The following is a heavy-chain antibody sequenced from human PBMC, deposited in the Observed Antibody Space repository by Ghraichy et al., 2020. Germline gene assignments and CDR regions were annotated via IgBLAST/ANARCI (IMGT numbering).Heavy chain of an antibody. CDR3: AGHGDYDLWSGYYGGDFAY. CDR1: GVSITRRSYY. J-gene: IGHJ4*02. Sequence: SETLSLTCNVSGVSITRRSYYWGWIRQSPGKGLEWIGTVSNIGNTYYTPSLKNRVAISIDASKDQFSLRLSSVTAADTAVYYCAGHGDYDLWSGYYGGDFAYRGQGTLVTVSS. D-gene: IGHD3-3*01. V-gene: IGHV4-39*01. CDR2: VSNIGNT.